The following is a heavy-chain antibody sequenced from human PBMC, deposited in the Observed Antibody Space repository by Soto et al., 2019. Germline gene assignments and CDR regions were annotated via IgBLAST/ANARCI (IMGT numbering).Heavy chain of an antibody. V-gene: IGHV3-23*01. CDR1: GFTFSSYD. J-gene: IGHJ2*01. CDR2: ISGSGIST. CDR3: AKEPVGPDWYFDL. Sequence: GGSLRLSCAASGFTFSSYDMSWVRQAPGKGLEWVSGISGSGISTHYADSVKGRFTVSRDNSKNTLYLQMNSLRAEDTAVYNCAKEPVGPDWYFDLWGRGTLVTVSS.